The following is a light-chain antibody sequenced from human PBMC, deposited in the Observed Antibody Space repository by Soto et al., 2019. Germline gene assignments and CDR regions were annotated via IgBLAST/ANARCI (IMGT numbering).Light chain of an antibody. Sequence: QSVLTQPRSVSGSPGQSVTISCTGTSSDVGGYNYVSWYQQHPGKAPKLMIYDVSKRPSGVPDRFSGYKSGNTASLTISGLQAEDEADYYCCSYAGSYTLVFGGGTQLTVL. CDR1: SSDVGGYNY. CDR3: CSYAGSYTLV. J-gene: IGLJ2*01. CDR2: DVS. V-gene: IGLV2-11*01.